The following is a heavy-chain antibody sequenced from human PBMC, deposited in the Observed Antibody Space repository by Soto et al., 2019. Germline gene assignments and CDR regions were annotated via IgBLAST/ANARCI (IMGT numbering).Heavy chain of an antibody. Sequence: AETLSLTCTVSGCSISSHYVSWVRQAPGKGLEWIGHIYYRGSTSYNPSLRSRSTISVDTSNNQFSLKLNSVTTADTAVYYCARDGREASGMDVWGQGTKVTVSS. CDR1: GCSISSHY. V-gene: IGHV4-59*11. D-gene: IGHD1-26*01. J-gene: IGHJ6*02. CDR2: IYYRGST. CDR3: ARDGREASGMDV.